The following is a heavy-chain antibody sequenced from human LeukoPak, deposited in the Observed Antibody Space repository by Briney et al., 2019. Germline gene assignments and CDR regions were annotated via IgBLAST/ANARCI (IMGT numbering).Heavy chain of an antibody. CDR1: GYTFSGYY. J-gene: IGHJ4*02. CDR3: ARVVYYGSGSYYENSFDY. D-gene: IGHD3-10*01. V-gene: IGHV1-2*02. Sequence: GASVKVSCKASGYTFSGYYIHWVRQAPGQGLEWMGWINPHSGGTEYAQKFQGRVTMTRGTSISTAYMDLSRLRSDDTAVYYCARVVYYGSGSYYENSFDYWGQGTLVTVSS. CDR2: INPHSGGT.